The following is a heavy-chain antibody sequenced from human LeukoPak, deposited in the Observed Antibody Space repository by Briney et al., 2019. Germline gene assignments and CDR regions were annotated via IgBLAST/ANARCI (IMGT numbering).Heavy chain of an antibody. D-gene: IGHD3-9*01. V-gene: IGHV1-2*02. CDR1: GYTLTGYY. Sequence: ASVKVSCKPSGYTLTGYYMHSVPEAPGQGLEWMGWFNPNSGGTNYAQKFQGRVTMTRDTSISTAYMELSRLRSDDTAVYYCARDYPDYDILPQYWYFDLWGRGTLVTVSS. CDR3: ARDYPDYDILPQYWYFDL. CDR2: FNPNSGGT. J-gene: IGHJ2*01.